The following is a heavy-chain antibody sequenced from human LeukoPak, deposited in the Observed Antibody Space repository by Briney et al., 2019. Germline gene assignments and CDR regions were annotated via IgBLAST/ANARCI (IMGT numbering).Heavy chain of an antibody. Sequence: GGSLRLSCAASGHTFSSYSMNWVRQAPGKGLEWVSSISSSSSYIYYADSVKGRFTISRDNHKNSLYLQMNSLRAEDTAVYYCARHRYYGDHTQVDYWGQGSLVTVSS. D-gene: IGHD4-17*01. CDR3: ARHRYYGDHTQVDY. CDR1: GHTFSSYS. V-gene: IGHV3-21*01. CDR2: ISSSSSYI. J-gene: IGHJ4*02.